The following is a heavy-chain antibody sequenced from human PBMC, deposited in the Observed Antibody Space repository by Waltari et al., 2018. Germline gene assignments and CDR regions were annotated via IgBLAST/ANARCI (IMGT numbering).Heavy chain of an antibody. V-gene: IGHV3-73*01. CDR3: IRPFEMGID. Sequence: EVQLVESGGALVQPGGSLKLSCAASGLIISDYAIHWVRQASGKGPEWVGRIRSSFKGDATAYGESVQGRFTISRDDSKNTVYLEMNSLKTDDTAVYYCIRPFEMGIDWGQGTLVTVSS. CDR1: GLIISDYA. CDR2: IRSSFKGDAT. D-gene: IGHD7-27*01. J-gene: IGHJ4*02.